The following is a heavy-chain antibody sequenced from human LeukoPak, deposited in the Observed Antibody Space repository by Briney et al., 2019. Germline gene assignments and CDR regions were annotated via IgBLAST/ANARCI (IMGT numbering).Heavy chain of an antibody. CDR1: GGSISSYY. V-gene: IGHV4-4*07. Sequence: PSETLSLTCTVSGGSISSYYWSWIRQPAGKGLEWIGRIYTSGNTNYNPSLKSRVTMSVDTSKNEFSLKLSSVTAADTAVYYCASGSSSWWTYDYWGQGTLVTVSS. CDR2: IYTSGNT. D-gene: IGHD6-13*01. J-gene: IGHJ4*02. CDR3: ASGSSSWWTYDY.